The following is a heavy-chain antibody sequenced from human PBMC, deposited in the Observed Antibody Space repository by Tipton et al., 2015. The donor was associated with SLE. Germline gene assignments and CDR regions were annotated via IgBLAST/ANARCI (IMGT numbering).Heavy chain of an antibody. Sequence: TLSLTCTVSGGSLSGDTYYWSWIRQPAGEGLEWIGRIFTSGNTNYNPSLKSRVTISVDTSKNQFSLELSSVTVADTAVYYCTRGGRGDDANPFDPWGQGTLVTVSS. CDR1: GGSLSGDTYY. J-gene: IGHJ5*02. CDR3: TRGGRGDDANPFDP. V-gene: IGHV4-61*02. CDR2: IFTSGNT. D-gene: IGHD4/OR15-4a*01.